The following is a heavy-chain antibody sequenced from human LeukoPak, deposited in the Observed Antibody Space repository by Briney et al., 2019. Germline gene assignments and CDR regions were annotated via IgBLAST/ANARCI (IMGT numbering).Heavy chain of an antibody. CDR1: GFTFSSYD. D-gene: IGHD6-19*01. J-gene: IGHJ4*02. Sequence: GGSLRLSCAASGFTFSSYDMHWVRQAPGKGLEWVAVISYDGSNKYYADSVKRRFTISRDNSKNTLYLQMNSLRAEDTAVYYCAREISSGGSFDYWGQGTLVTVSS. CDR2: ISYDGSNK. CDR3: AREISSGGSFDY. V-gene: IGHV3-30*04.